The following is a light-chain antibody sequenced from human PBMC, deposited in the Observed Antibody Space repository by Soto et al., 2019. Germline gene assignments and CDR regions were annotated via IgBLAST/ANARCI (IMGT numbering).Light chain of an antibody. CDR3: QQYYSYPHT. CDR2: AAS. CDR1: QGISSC. J-gene: IGKJ1*01. Sequence: AIRMTQSPSSFSASTGDRVTITCRASQGISSCLAWYQQKPGKAPKLLIYAASTLQSGVPSWFSGSGSGTDFTLTISCLQSEDFATYYCQQYYSYPHTFGQGTKVEIK. V-gene: IGKV1-8*01.